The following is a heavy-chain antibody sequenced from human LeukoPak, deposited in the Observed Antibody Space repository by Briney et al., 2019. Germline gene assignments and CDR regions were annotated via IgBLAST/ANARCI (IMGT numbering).Heavy chain of an antibody. CDR1: GFSFSDAW. CDR3: TTRSPARYCSDGACYSSADY. V-gene: IGHV3-15*07. D-gene: IGHD2-15*01. Sequence: GGSLRLSCAASGFSFSDAWMNWVSQAPGKGLEWVGHIRSKADGGTPDYIAPVKGRFTISRDDSKDTLYLQMNSLNTEDTAMYYCTTRSPARYCSDGACYSSADYWGQGTLVTVSS. CDR2: IRSKADGGTP. J-gene: IGHJ4*02.